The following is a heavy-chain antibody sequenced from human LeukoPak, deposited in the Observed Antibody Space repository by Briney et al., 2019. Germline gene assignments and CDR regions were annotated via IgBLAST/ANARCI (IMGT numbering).Heavy chain of an antibody. CDR1: GYTFSSYS. D-gene: IGHD3-22*01. V-gene: IGHV3-21*01. CDR3: ARDREFDYYDSSGYDLFDY. J-gene: IGHJ4*02. CDR2: ISSSSSYI. Sequence: PGGSLRLSCAASGYTFSSYSMNWVRQAPGKGLEWVSSISSSSSYIYYADSVKGRFTISRDNAKNSLYLQMNSLRAEDTAVYYCARDREFDYYDSSGYDLFDYWGQGTLVTVSS.